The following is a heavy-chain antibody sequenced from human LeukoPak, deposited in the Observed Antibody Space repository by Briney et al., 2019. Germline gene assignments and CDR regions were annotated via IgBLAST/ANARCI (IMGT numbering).Heavy chain of an antibody. V-gene: IGHV4-59*08. D-gene: IGHD6-19*01. CDR3: ARRGSGWPTGHFDY. Sequence: PSETLSLTCTVSGGSISSYYWSWIRHPPGKGLEWIGYIYYSGSTNYNPSLKSRVTISVDTSKNQFSLKLSSVTAADTAVYYCARRGSGWPTGHFDYWGQGTLVTVSS. J-gene: IGHJ4*02. CDR1: GGSISSYY. CDR2: IYYSGST.